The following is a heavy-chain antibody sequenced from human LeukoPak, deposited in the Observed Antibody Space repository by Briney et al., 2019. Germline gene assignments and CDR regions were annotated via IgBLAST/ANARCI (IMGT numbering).Heavy chain of an antibody. V-gene: IGHV3-23*01. CDR1: GFTFSSYA. CDR3: ANGPYSSGWYYFDY. J-gene: IGHJ4*02. D-gene: IGHD6-19*01. Sequence: PGGSLRLSCAASGFTFSSYAMSWVRQAPGKGLEWVSAISGSGGSTYYADSVKGRFTISRDNSKNTLYLQMNSLRAEDTAVYYCANGPYSSGWYYFDYWGQGTLVTVSS. CDR2: ISGSGGST.